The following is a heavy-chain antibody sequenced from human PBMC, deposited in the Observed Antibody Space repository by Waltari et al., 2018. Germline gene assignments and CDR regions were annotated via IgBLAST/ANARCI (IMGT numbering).Heavy chain of an antibody. V-gene: IGHV4-34*01. CDR1: GGSFSGYY. CDR2: INHSGCT. Sequence: QVQLQQWGAGLLKPSETLSLTCAVYGGSFSGYYWSWIRQPPGKGLEWIGEINHSGCTNYNPSLKSRVTISVDTSKNQFSLKLSSVTAADTAVNYCARGRGAGGYNWHYFDYWGQGTLVTVSS. D-gene: IGHD5-12*01. J-gene: IGHJ4*02. CDR3: ARGRGAGGYNWHYFDY.